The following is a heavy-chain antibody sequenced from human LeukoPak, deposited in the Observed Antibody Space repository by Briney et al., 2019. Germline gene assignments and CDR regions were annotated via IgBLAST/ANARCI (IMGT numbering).Heavy chain of an antibody. CDR2: ISSSSSYI. J-gene: IGHJ4*02. V-gene: IGHV3-21*01. Sequence: GGSRRLSCAASGFTFSSYSINWFPQAPGKGLEWVSSISSSSSYIYYADSVKGRFTISRDNAKNSLYLQMNTLRAEDTAVYYCARVGRVLRLGELSLDYWGQGTLVTVSS. D-gene: IGHD3-16*02. CDR1: GFTFSSYS. CDR3: ARVGRVLRLGELSLDY.